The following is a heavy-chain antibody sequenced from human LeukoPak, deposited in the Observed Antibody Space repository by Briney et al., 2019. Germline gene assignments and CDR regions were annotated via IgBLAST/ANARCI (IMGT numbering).Heavy chain of an antibody. CDR1: GGSISSFC. V-gene: IGHV4-59*01. CDR3: ARDLYYAAYYFND. Sequence: SETLSLTCTVSGGSISSFCWGWIRQHPGEGMMWIVFIDFSVSTNYHPSLKSRVTISVDTSKNQCSLKLSAVTATDTAVYYWARDLYYAAYYFNDWGQPTLVT. J-gene: IGHJ4*02. D-gene: IGHD1-26*01. CDR2: IDFSVST.